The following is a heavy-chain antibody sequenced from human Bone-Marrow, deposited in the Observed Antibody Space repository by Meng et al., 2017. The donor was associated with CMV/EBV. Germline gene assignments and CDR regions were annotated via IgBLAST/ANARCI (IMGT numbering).Heavy chain of an antibody. CDR2: INPSGGST. CDR1: GYTFTSYY. V-gene: IGHV1-46*01. D-gene: IGHD6-19*01. Sequence: ASVKVSCKASGYTFTSYYMHWVRQAPGQGLEWMGIINPSGGSTSYAQKFQGRVTMTRDTSTSTVYMELSSLRSEDTAVYYCAREVAANYYYYGMDVWGQGTTVTFSS. J-gene: IGHJ6*02. CDR3: AREVAANYYYYGMDV.